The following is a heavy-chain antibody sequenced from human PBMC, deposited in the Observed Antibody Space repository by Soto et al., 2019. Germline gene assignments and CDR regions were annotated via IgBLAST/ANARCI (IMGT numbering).Heavy chain of an antibody. CDR3: VRDIR. Sequence: EVQLVESGGGLVQPGGSLRLSCAASGFTFNNFWMYWVRQTPEKGLVWVSGINSDGTTTIYADSVKGRFTISRDNAQNTLYLQMSSLTVEDTAIYYCVRDIRWGQGTLVTVSS. CDR1: GFTFNNFW. CDR2: INSDGTTT. V-gene: IGHV3-74*01. J-gene: IGHJ4*02.